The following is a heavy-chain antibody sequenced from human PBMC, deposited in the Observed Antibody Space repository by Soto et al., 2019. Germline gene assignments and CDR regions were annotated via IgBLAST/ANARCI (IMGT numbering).Heavy chain of an antibody. D-gene: IGHD2-21*01. Sequence: GGSLRLSCAASGFTFSSYGMHWVRQAPGKGLEWVAVISYDGSNKYYADSVKGRFTISRDNSKNTLYLQMNSLRAEDTAVYYCAKEKGGDGYNYYYYGMDVWGQGTTVTVSS. CDR2: ISYDGSNK. V-gene: IGHV3-30*18. CDR1: GFTFSSYG. J-gene: IGHJ6*02. CDR3: AKEKGGDGYNYYYYGMDV.